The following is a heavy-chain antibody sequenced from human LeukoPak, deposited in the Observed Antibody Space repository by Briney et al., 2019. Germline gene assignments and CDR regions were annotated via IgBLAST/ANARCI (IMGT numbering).Heavy chain of an antibody. V-gene: IGHV3-23*01. CDR3: AKGDWGSPFDY. D-gene: IGHD2-21*02. J-gene: IGHJ4*02. Sequence: GGSLRPSCAASGFTFSSYAMSWVRQAPGKGLEWVSAISGSGGSTYYADSVKGRFIISRDNSKNTLYLQMNSLRAEDTAVYYCAKGDWGSPFDYWGQGTLVTVSS. CDR1: GFTFSSYA. CDR2: ISGSGGST.